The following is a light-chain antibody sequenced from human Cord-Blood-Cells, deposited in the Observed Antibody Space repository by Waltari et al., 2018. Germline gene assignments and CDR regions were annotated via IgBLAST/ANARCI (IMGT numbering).Light chain of an antibody. CDR1: TGAVTSGYY. V-gene: IGLV7-43*01. Sequence: QTVVTQEPSLTVSPGGTVTLTCASSTGAVTSGYYPNWFQQKPGQAPRALIYSPSTKHSWTPPRFSGSLLGGKAALTLSGVQPEDEAEYYCLLYYGGARVFGGGTKLTVL. J-gene: IGLJ3*02. CDR2: SPS. CDR3: LLYYGGARV.